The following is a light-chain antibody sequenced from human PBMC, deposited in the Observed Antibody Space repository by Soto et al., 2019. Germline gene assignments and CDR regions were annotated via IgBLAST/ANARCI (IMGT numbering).Light chain of an antibody. CDR1: QSIRNF. Sequence: IVLTQSPATLSVSPGERAALSCRASQSIRNFLAWYQQKPGQAPRLLIYEASNRATGIPARFSGSGSGTDFTLTISSLEPEDFAVYYCQQRSSWPLTFGGGTKWIS. V-gene: IGKV3-11*01. CDR2: EAS. J-gene: IGKJ4*01. CDR3: QQRSSWPLT.